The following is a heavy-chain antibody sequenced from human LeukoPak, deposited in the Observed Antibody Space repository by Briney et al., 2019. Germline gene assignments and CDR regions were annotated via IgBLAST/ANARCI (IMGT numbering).Heavy chain of an antibody. CDR2: IWYDGSNK. CDR1: GFTFSSYG. V-gene: IGHV3-33*01. Sequence: GGSLRLSCPASGFTFSSYGMHWFPQAPAKGLEWGAVIWYDGSNKYYADSVKGRFTISRDNSKNTLYLQMNSLRAEDTAVYYCARDRNVLLWFRELSILFDYWGQGTLVTVSS. J-gene: IGHJ4*02. D-gene: IGHD3-10*01. CDR3: ARDRNVLLWFRELSILFDY.